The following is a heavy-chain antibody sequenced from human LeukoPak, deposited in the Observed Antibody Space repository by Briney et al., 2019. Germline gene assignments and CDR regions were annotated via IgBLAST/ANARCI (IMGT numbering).Heavy chain of an antibody. CDR2: IYYSGST. CDR3: ARHYGFFRDYYGSGSYLNPFDY. J-gene: IGHJ4*02. V-gene: IGHV4-39*01. Sequence: GSLRLSCAASGFTFSDYYMSWIRQPPGKGLEWIGSIYYSGSTYYNPSLKSRVTISVDTSKNQFSLKLSSVTAADTAVYYCARHYGFFRDYYGSGSYLNPFDYWGQGTLVTVSS. CDR1: GFTFSDYY. D-gene: IGHD3-10*01.